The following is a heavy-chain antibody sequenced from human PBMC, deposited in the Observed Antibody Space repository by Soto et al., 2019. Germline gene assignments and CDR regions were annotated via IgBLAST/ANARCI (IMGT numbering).Heavy chain of an antibody. J-gene: IGHJ2*01. V-gene: IGHV1-69*12. Sequence: QVQLVQSGAEVKKPGSSVTVSCKASGGTFSSYTISWVRQAPGQGLEWMGGIIPIFGTANYAQKFQGRVTISADESTCTAYMELSSLRSEDTAVYYCARGNHRWLQLWYFDLWGRVTLVTVSS. CDR3: ARGNHRWLQLWYFDL. CDR1: GGTFSSYT. D-gene: IGHD5-12*01. CDR2: IIPIFGTA.